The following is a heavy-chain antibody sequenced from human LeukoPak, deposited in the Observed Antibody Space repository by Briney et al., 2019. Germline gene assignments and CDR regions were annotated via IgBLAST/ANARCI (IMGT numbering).Heavy chain of an antibody. CDR3: ARAVGSH. V-gene: IGHV3-53*01. CDR1: GFTVSSNY. CDR2: IYSGGST. Sequence: GWSLRLSRAASGFTVSSNYMSWVRQAPGKGLEGVSVIYSGGSTYYADSVKGRFTISRDNSKNTLYLQMNSLRAEDTDVYYCARAVGSHWGQGTLVTVSS. J-gene: IGHJ4*02. D-gene: IGHD4-23*01.